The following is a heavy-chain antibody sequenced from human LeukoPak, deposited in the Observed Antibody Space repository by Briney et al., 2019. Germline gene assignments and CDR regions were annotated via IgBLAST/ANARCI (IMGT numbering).Heavy chain of an antibody. J-gene: IGHJ4*02. CDR3: ARVSGSSSL. D-gene: IGHD3-10*01. CDR2: IYTSGST. V-gene: IGHV4-4*07. Sequence: PSETLSLTCTVSGGSISTYYWSWIRHLARKGLEWIGRIYTSGSTNYNPSLKSRVTMSVDTSKNQFSLKLKSVTAADTAMYYCARVSGSSSLWGQGTLVTVSS. CDR1: GGSISTYY.